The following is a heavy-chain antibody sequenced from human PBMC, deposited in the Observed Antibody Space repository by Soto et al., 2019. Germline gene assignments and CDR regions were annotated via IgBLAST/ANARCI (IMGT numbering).Heavy chain of an antibody. CDR3: VSVNYYYGMDV. Sequence: EVQLVESGGTLVQPGGSLRLSCAASGFDASVNYMTWVRQAPGKGLEWVSAINSAGSTFYADSVKGRFTISRDNSKNTLYLQMNDLLVEDMALYYCVSVNYYYGMDVWGLWTAVTVFS. J-gene: IGHJ6*02. V-gene: IGHV3-66*01. CDR2: INSAGST. CDR1: GFDASVNY.